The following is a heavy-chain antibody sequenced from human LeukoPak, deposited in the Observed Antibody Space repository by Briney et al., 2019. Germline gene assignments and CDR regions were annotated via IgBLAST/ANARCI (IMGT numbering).Heavy chain of an antibody. Sequence: SETLSLTCTVSGGSISSYYWSWIRQPPGRGLEWIGYIYYSGSTNYNPSLKSRVSISVDTSTSQFSLKLSSVTAADTAVYYCARDGVTPYYYYGMDVWGQGTTVTVSS. V-gene: IGHV4-59*01. CDR3: ARDGVTPYYYYGMDV. D-gene: IGHD5-18*01. J-gene: IGHJ6*02. CDR2: IYYSGST. CDR1: GGSISSYY.